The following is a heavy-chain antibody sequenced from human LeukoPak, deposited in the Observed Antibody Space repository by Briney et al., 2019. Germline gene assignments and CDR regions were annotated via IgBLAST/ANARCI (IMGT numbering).Heavy chain of an antibody. CDR2: INHSGSN. CDR1: GGSFSGYY. J-gene: IGHJ4*02. D-gene: IGHD2-15*01. CDR3: ERPGGGPSR. V-gene: IGHV4-34*01. Sequence: SESLSLTCAVYGGSFSGYYWSWVRQPPGKGLEWIGEINHSGSNNYNPSLKSRVTISVDTYKNQFSLKLASVTAADTAIYYCERPGGGPSRWGQGVLVTVSS.